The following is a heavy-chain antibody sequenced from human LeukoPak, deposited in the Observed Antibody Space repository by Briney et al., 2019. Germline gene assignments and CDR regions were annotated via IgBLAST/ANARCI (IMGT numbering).Heavy chain of an antibody. CDR1: GFIFTDYT. D-gene: IGHD5-18*01. J-gene: IGHJ3*01. Sequence: GGSLRLSCATSGFIFTDYTMNWVRRAPGKGLEWISYIDTDSVHIFYADSVKGRFTASRDNAKKSHYLQMSSLRAEDTAVYYCVISHTSMMAVVKGGGFDVWGQGTMVTVSS. CDR3: VISHTSMMAVVKGGGFDV. CDR2: IDTDSVHI. V-gene: IGHV3-21*05.